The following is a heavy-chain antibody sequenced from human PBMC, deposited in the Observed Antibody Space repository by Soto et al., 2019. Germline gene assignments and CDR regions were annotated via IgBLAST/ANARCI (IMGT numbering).Heavy chain of an antibody. CDR1: GGSISSGGNY. J-gene: IGHJ6*02. Sequence: QVQLQESGPGLVKPSQTLSLTCTVSGGSISSGGNYWSWIRQHPGKGLEWIGYIYYSGSTYYNPSLKSRVTISVDTSKNQFSLKPSSVTAADTAVYYCARDRSYSSHVRDYYYYYGMDVWGQGTTVTVSS. CDR3: ARDRSYSSHVRDYYYYYGMDV. CDR2: IYYSGST. D-gene: IGHD6-13*01. V-gene: IGHV4-31*03.